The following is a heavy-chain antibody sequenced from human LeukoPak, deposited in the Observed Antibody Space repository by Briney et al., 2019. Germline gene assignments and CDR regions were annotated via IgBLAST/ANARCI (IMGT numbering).Heavy chain of an antibody. CDR1: GFTFSSYA. CDR3: ARDPEMATIPFDY. Sequence: GGSLRLSCAASGFTFSSYAMHWVRQAPGKGLEWVAVISYDGSNKYYADSVKGRFTISRDNSENTLYLQMNSLRAEDTAVYYCARDPEMATIPFDYWGQGTLVTVSS. V-gene: IGHV3-30-3*01. D-gene: IGHD5-24*01. CDR2: ISYDGSNK. J-gene: IGHJ4*02.